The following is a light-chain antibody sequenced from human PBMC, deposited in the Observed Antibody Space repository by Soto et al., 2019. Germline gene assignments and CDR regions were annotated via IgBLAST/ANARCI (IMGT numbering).Light chain of an antibody. CDR3: QQYHGFSRT. V-gene: IGKV2-30*01. CDR2: KVS. CDR1: QSLVYSDGNTY. Sequence: DVMMTQSPLSLPVTLGQPTSISCRSSQSLVYSDGNTYLNWFQQRPGQSPRRLIYKVSNRDSGVPDRFSGSGSGTEFTLTISSMQPDDLATYYCQQYHGFSRTVGKGTKVDNK. J-gene: IGKJ1*01.